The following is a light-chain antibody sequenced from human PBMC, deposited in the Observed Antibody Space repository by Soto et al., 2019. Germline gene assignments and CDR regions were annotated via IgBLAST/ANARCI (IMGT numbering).Light chain of an antibody. V-gene: IGKV3-11*01. CDR2: ATS. Sequence: EIVLTQSPATLSFSPGERATLSCRASQSLSSYLGWYQQKPGQAPRLLISATSNRATGTPARFSGSGSGTDFALTVSSLEPEDFAVYYCQQRSNWPPTWTFGQGTKVEIK. J-gene: IGKJ1*01. CDR1: QSLSSY. CDR3: QQRSNWPPTWT.